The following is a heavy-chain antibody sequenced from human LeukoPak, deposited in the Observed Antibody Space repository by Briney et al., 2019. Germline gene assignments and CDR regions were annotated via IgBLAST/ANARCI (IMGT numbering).Heavy chain of an antibody. J-gene: IGHJ4*02. V-gene: IGHV4-34*01. CDR2: INHSGRT. Sequence: PSETLSLTCAVYGGSFSGYYWSWIRHPPGKEVEWIGGINHSGRTNYNPSLKSRVTISVDTSKNQFSLMLSSVTAADTAVYYCAINSGSYWGSFDYWGQGTMVTVSS. CDR3: AINSGSYWGSFDY. D-gene: IGHD1-26*01. CDR1: GGSFSGYY.